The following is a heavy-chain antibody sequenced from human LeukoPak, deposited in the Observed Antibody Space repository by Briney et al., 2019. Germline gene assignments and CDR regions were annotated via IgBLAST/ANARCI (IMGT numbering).Heavy chain of an antibody. CDR1: GGTFSSYA. V-gene: IGHV1-69*13. CDR3: ARVEAVAGYYFDY. J-gene: IGHJ4*02. Sequence: SVKVSCKASGGTFSSYAISWVRQAPGQGLEWMGGIIPIFGTANYAQKFQGRVTITADESTSTAYMELSSLRSEDTAVYYCARVEAVAGYYFDYWGQGTLVTVSS. CDR2: IIPIFGTA. D-gene: IGHD6-19*01.